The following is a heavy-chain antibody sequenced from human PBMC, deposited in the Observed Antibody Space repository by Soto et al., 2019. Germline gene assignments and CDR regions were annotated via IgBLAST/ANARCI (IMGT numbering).Heavy chain of an antibody. CDR3: VRDSSYTVTYDY. CDR2: ISGNGFDV. J-gene: IGHJ4*02. Sequence: GSLRLSFSASGFTFSNHALHWVHPSPGKRLEYVSAISGNGFDVDYAASVNSRFTISRDNSRNTLYLQMTSLTTEDTAIYYCVRDSSYTVTYDYWGQGTLVTVS. V-gene: IGHV3-64D*08. CDR1: GFTFSNHA. D-gene: IGHD4-17*01.